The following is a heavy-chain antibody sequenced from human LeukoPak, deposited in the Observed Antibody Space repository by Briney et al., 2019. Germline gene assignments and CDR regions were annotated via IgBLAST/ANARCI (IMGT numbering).Heavy chain of an antibody. CDR1: GFTFSSYE. V-gene: IGHV3-48*03. D-gene: IGHD1-26*01. J-gene: IGHJ6*03. CDR2: ISSSGSTI. Sequence: GGSLRLSCAASGFTFSSYEMNWVRQAPGKGLEWVSYISSSGSTIYYADSVKGRFTISRDNAKNSLYLQMNSLRAEDTAVYYCAKTAGWELPYYYYMDVWGKGTTVTISS. CDR3: AKTAGWELPYYYYMDV.